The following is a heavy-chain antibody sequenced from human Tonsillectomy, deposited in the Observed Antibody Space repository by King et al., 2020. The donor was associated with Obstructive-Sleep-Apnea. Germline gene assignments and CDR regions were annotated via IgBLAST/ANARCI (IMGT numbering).Heavy chain of an antibody. J-gene: IGHJ3*01. CDR3: AKDMEGWPTNAFDF. V-gene: IGHV3-9*01. CDR2: ISWNSGTV. CDR1: VFTFDDYA. D-gene: IGHD3-3*01. Sequence: VQLGESGGGLVQPGRSLRLSCAASVFTFDDYAMHWVRRATGKGLEWVSGISWNSGTVGYAVYVKGRFTISRDNAKNALYPQMNSLRGEDTAFYYCAKDMEGWPTNAFDFWGQGTMVTVS.